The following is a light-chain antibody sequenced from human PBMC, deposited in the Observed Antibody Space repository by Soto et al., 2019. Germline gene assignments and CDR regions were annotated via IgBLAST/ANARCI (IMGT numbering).Light chain of an antibody. CDR3: CSYAGSYTSLYV. CDR1: SSDVGGYNY. J-gene: IGLJ1*01. V-gene: IGLV2-11*01. Sequence: QSALTQPRSVSGSPGQSVTISCTGTSSDVGGYNYVSWYQQHPGKAPKLMIYDVSKRPSGVPDRFSGPKSGNTASLTISGLQAEDEADCYCCSYAGSYTSLYVFGTGTKVTVL. CDR2: DVS.